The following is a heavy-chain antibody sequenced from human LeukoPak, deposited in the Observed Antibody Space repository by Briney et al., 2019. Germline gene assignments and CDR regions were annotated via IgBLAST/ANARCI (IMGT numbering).Heavy chain of an antibody. D-gene: IGHD6-13*01. J-gene: IGHJ4*02. CDR3: ARVAAAGSSDY. Sequence: GPLRLSCAASGFTFSSYSMLWVREAPGKGVEYVSAISSNGGSTYYANSVKGRFTISRDNSKNTLYLQMGSLRAEDMAVYYCARVAAAGSSDYWGQGTLVTVSS. CDR2: ISSNGGST. V-gene: IGHV3-64*01. CDR1: GFTFSSYS.